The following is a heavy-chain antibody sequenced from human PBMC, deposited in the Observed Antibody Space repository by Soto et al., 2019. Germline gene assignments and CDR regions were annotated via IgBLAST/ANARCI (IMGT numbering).Heavy chain of an antibody. D-gene: IGHD1-26*01. V-gene: IGHV4-31*03. Sequence: PSETLSLTCTVSGGSISSGGYYWSWIRQHPGKGLEWIGYIYYSGSTYYNPSLKSRVTISVDTSKNQFSLKLSSVTAADTAVYYCARYSGSYYVPIDYWGQGTLVTSPQ. CDR3: ARYSGSYYVPIDY. J-gene: IGHJ4*02. CDR1: GGSISSGGYY. CDR2: IYYSGST.